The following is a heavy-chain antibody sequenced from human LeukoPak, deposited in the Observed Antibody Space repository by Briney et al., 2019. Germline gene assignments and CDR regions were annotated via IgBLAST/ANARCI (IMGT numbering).Heavy chain of an antibody. CDR1: GFTFSHHW. J-gene: IGHJ4*02. Sequence: PGGSLRLSCKASGFTFSHHWMTWLRQAPGKGLEWVANIKHDGSDKYYVDSVKGRFTISRDNAENYLYLEMNSLRAEDTAVYYCARDPDCGSNSCYYLYWGQGTLVTVSS. CDR3: ARDPDCGSNSCYYLY. CDR2: IKHDGSDK. V-gene: IGHV3-7*01. D-gene: IGHD2-2*01.